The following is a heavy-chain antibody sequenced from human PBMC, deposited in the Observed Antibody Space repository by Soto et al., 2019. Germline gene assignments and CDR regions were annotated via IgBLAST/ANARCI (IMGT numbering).Heavy chain of an antibody. D-gene: IGHD2-8*01. CDR3: TTGEDCTNGVCYTAYYYYGMDV. Sequence: GGSLRLSRAASGITFSNAWMSWVRQAPGKGLEWVGRIKSKTDGGTTDYAAPVKGRFTISRDDSKNTLYLQMNSLKTEDTAVYYCTTGEDCTNGVCYTAYYYYGMDVWGQGTTVTVSS. CDR1: GITFSNAW. CDR2: IKSKTDGGTT. V-gene: IGHV3-15*01. J-gene: IGHJ6*02.